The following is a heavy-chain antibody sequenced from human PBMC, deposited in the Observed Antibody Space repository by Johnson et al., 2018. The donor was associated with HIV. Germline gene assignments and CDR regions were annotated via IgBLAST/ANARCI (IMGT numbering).Heavy chain of an antibody. CDR2: INNNASSV. Sequence: QVQLVESGGGLVKPGGSLRLSCAASGFTFSDYYMTWIRQAPGKGLEWVSSINNNASSVYYADSVKGRFTISRDNAKNSLYLQMNSLRAEDTAVYYCARDGIGYSYDCLVRAFDIWGQGTMVIVSS. J-gene: IGHJ3*02. CDR3: ARDGIGYSYDCLVRAFDI. V-gene: IGHV3-11*04. CDR1: GFTFSDYY. D-gene: IGHD5-18*01.